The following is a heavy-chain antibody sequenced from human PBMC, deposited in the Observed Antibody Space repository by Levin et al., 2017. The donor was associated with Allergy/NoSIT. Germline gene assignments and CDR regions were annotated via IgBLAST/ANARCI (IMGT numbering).Heavy chain of an antibody. CDR2: ISAGGNYI. Sequence: GESLKISCAASGILFSSYDMNWVRQAPGKGLEWVSSISAGGNYIYYADSVKGRFTISRDNAKNSLFLQMNSLRAEDTAVYYCASWAMYHYDRSAFDYFYYAMDGWRQGTTVT. CDR1: GILFSSYD. CDR3: ASWAMYHYDRSAFDYFYYAMDG. V-gene: IGHV3-21*01. J-gene: IGHJ6*02. D-gene: IGHD3-22*01.